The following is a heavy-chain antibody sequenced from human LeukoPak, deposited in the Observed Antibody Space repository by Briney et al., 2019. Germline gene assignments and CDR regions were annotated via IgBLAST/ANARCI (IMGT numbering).Heavy chain of an antibody. J-gene: IGHJ3*02. D-gene: IGHD1-26*01. Sequence: SETLSLTCTVSAGSISSYYWNWIQQPPGKGLEWIGYIYYSGITNYNPSLKSRVTISVGTSKSQFSLKLTSVTAADTALYYCARAGRWEGRPHAFDIWGRGTMVTVSS. CDR1: AGSISSYY. CDR2: IYYSGIT. V-gene: IGHV4-59*01. CDR3: ARAGRWEGRPHAFDI.